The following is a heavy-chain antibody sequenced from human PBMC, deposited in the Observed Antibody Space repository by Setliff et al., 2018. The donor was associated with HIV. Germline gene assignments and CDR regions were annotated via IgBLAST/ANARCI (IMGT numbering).Heavy chain of an antibody. CDR1: GYSISSSNW. V-gene: IGHV4-28*01. CDR2: IDYSGST. J-gene: IGHJ6*03. Sequence: SETLSLTCTVSGYSISSSNWWGWIRQTPGKGLEWIGYIDYSGSTYYNPSLESRVTMSVDTSKNQFSLKLTSVTAVDTAAYYCARSTVGIRGVVRGYYYYYMDVWGKGTTVTVSS. CDR3: ARSTVGIRGVVRGYYYYYMDV. D-gene: IGHD3-10*01.